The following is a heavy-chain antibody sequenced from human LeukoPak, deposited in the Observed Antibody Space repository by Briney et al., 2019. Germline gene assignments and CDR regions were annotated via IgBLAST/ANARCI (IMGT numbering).Heavy chain of an antibody. CDR3: ARSDSSGYYPNIYFDY. J-gene: IGHJ4*02. CDR1: GGSISSYY. CDR2: IYTSGST. D-gene: IGHD3-22*01. Sequence: SETLSLTCTVSGGSISSYYWSWIRQPPGKGLEWIGYIYTSGSTNYNPSLKSRVTLSVDPSKNQFSLKLSSVTAADTAVYYCARSDSSGYYPNIYFDYWGQGTLVTVSS. V-gene: IGHV4-4*09.